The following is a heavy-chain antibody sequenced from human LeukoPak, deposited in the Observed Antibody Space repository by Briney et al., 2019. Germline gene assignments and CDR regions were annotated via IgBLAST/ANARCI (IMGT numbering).Heavy chain of an antibody. V-gene: IGHV1-46*01. Sequence: ASVTVSCTASGYTFTSYYMHWVRQAPGQGLEWMGIINPSGGSTSYAQKLQGRVTMTRDTSTSTVYMELSSLRSEDTAVYYCARDRPDSSGYYQSLSGYYYYGMDVWGQGTTVTVSS. CDR2: INPSGGST. J-gene: IGHJ6*02. CDR1: GYTFTSYY. CDR3: ARDRPDSSGYYQSLSGYYYYGMDV. D-gene: IGHD3-22*01.